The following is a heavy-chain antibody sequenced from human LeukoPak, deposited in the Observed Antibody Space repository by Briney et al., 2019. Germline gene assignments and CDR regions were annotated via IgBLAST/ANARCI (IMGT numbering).Heavy chain of an antibody. Sequence: SETLSLTCTVSGGSISSYYWSWIRQPPGKGLEWIGYIYTSGSTNYNPSLKSRVTISVDTSKNQFSLKLSSVTAADTAVYYCARSPSYYYYMDVWGKGTTVTVSS. CDR2: IYTSGST. CDR1: GGSISSYY. CDR3: ARSPSYYYYMDV. J-gene: IGHJ6*03. V-gene: IGHV4-4*09.